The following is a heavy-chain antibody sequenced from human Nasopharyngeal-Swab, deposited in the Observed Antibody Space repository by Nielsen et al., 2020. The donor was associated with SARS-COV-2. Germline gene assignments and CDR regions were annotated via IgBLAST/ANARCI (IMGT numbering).Heavy chain of an antibody. D-gene: IGHD3/OR15-3a*01. J-gene: IGHJ4*02. Sequence: SVKVSCKASGGTFSSYAISWVRQAPGQGLDWMGRIIPILGIANYAQKFQGRVTITADKSTSTAYMELSSLRSEDTAVYYCARGITPTTLGLGYWGQGTLVTVSS. CDR3: ARGITPTTLGLGY. CDR1: GGTFSSYA. V-gene: IGHV1-69*04. CDR2: IIPILGIA.